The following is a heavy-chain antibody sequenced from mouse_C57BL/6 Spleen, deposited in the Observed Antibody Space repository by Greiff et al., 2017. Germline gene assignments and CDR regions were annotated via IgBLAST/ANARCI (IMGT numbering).Heavy chain of an antibody. CDR1: GFTFSSYA. CDR3: VYDYGDF. CDR2: ISDGGSYT. J-gene: IGHJ2*01. Sequence: EVQGVESGGGLVKPGGSLKLSCAASGFTFSSYAMSWVRQTPEKRLEWVATISDGGSYTYYPANVTGRFTISRDNAKHNLYLQMSHLKSEDTAMYYCVYDYGDFWGKGTTLTVSS. D-gene: IGHD2-4*01. V-gene: IGHV5-4*01.